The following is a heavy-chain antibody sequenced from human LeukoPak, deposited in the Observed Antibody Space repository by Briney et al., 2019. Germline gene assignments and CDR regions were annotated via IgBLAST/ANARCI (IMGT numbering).Heavy chain of an antibody. CDR2: IRSKTYGGTT. Sequence: PGRSLRLSCTASGFTFGDNAMNWVRQAPGKGLEWVGPIRSKTYGGTTEYAASVKGRFTISRDDSKSIGYLQMNSLKTEDTALYYCTRAVVANDYFYNGMDVWGQGTTVTVSS. D-gene: IGHD2-15*01. CDR3: TRAVVANDYFYNGMDV. CDR1: GFTFGDNA. J-gene: IGHJ6*02. V-gene: IGHV3-49*04.